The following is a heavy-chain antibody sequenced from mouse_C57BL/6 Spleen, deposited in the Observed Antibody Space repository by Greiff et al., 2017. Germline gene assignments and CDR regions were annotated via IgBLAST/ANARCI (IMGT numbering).Heavy chain of an antibody. CDR3: ARADPVWDKNYSGSIY. CDR1: GYSITSGYY. V-gene: IGHV3-6*01. CDR2: ISYDGSN. D-gene: IGHD1-1*01. Sequence: DVKLQESGPGLVKPSQSLSLTCSVTGYSITSGYYWNWIRQFPGNKLEWMGYISYDGSNNYNPSLKNRISITRDTSKNQFFLKLNSVTTEDTATYYCARADPVWDKNYSGSIYWGQGTTLTVS. J-gene: IGHJ2*01.